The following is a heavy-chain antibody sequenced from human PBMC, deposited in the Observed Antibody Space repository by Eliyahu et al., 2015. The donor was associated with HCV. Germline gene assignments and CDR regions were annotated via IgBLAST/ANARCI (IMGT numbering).Heavy chain of an antibody. D-gene: IGHD1-1*01. CDR2: IRSKAYGGTT. J-gene: IGHJ5*02. CDR1: GFTFANYG. Sequence: EVQLVESGGGLAKPGQSLRLSCTASGFTFANYGTGWFRQAPGKGLGWVGFIRSKAYGGTTEYAASVKGRFTILRDDSKRIAYLQMNSLKTEDTAVYYCTRDGINDGLGLGTYHWGQGTLVTVSS. CDR3: TRDGINDGLGLGTYH. V-gene: IGHV3-49*05.